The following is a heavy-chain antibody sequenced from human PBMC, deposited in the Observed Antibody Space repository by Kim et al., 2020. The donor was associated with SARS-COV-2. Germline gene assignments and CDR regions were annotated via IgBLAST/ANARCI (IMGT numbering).Heavy chain of an antibody. D-gene: IGHD3-10*01. CDR1: GFTFSDYD. V-gene: IGHV3-11*03. Sequence: GGSLRLSCTASGFTFSDYDMSWIRQAPGKGLEWVAFISSSSSLTTKADAAKGRFTFPITNAKTSLNFHLKSRRPQNTARTSFPCAGSAADGALDNWGPGT. J-gene: IGHJ4*03. CDR3: PCAGSAADGALDN. CDR2: ISSSSSLT.